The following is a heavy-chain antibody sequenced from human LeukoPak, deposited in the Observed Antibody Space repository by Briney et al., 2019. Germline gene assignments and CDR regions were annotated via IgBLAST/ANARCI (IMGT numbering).Heavy chain of an antibody. CDR1: ECTFSSYE. CDR3: ARGGIAARFAY. Sequence: SLTVSCAAAECTFSSYEMNWVRQAQGKELEWVSYISSGSSSIFYADSVKGRFTISRDNSKNSLYLQMNSLRVEDTAVYYCARGGIAARFAYWGQGTLVTVSS. J-gene: IGHJ4*02. D-gene: IGHD6-6*01. CDR2: ISSGSSSI. V-gene: IGHV3-48*03.